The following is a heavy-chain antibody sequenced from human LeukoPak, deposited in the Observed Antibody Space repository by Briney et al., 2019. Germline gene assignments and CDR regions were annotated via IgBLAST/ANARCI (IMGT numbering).Heavy chain of an antibody. CDR2: IYYSGST. D-gene: IGHD6-19*01. J-gene: IGHJ4*02. CDR3: ARSSPRQWLPEYSDY. Sequence: SETLSLTCTVSGGSISSYYWSWIRQPPGKGLEWNGYIYYSGSTNYNPSLKSRVTISVDTSKNQFSLKLSSVTAADTAVYYCARSSPRQWLPEYSDYWGQGTLVTVSS. V-gene: IGHV4-59*01. CDR1: GGSISSYY.